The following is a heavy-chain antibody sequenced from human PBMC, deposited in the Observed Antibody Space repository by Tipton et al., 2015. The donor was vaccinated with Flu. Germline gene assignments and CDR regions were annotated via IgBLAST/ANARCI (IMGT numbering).Heavy chain of an antibody. V-gene: IGHV4-30-4*08. J-gene: IGHJ6*02. CDR2: IHYSGTT. Sequence: TLSLTCTVSGDSISSNNYYWNWIRQHPGKGLEWIGYIHYSGTTYYNPSLKSRVTMSVDKSKNQFSLKLNSVTAADTAVYYCGRESPPDVWGQGTTVTVSS. CDR1: GDSISSNNYY. CDR3: GRESPPDV.